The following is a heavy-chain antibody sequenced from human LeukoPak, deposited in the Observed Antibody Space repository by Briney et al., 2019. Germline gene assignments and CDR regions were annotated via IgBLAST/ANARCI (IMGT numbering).Heavy chain of an antibody. J-gene: IGHJ4*02. D-gene: IGHD5-18*01. Sequence: SGTLSLTCSLSDDALSTYYWNWVRQTPGKGLEWIGHVTYETTAYNPSLKSRVTISLDTSKNEFSLQLRSVTAADTAVYFCARDQRHSYGKYFDPWSQGILVSVSS. CDR1: DDALSTYY. CDR2: VTYETT. V-gene: IGHV4-4*08. CDR3: ARDQRHSYGKYFDP.